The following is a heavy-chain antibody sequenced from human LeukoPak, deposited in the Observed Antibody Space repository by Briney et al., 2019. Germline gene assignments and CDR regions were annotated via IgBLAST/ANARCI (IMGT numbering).Heavy chain of an antibody. Sequence: SETLSLTCTVSGGSISSSSYYWGWIRQPPGKGLEWIGSIYYSGSTYYNPSLKSRVTISVDTSKNQFSLKLSSVTAADTAVYYCARIPRLGSTGYYYYYYYMDVWGKGTTVTVSS. D-gene: IGHD5-12*01. CDR3: ARIPRLGSTGYYYYYYYMDV. J-gene: IGHJ6*03. CDR1: GGSISSSSYY. CDR2: IYYSGST. V-gene: IGHV4-39*07.